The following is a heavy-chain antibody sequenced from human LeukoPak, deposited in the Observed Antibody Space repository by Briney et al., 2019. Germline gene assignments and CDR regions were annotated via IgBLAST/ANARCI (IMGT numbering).Heavy chain of an antibody. CDR3: ATYYYESSGYYYGH. CDR2: ISSSSSYI. CDR1: GFTFSSYS. V-gene: IGHV3-21*01. J-gene: IGHJ4*02. D-gene: IGHD3-22*01. Sequence: PGGSLRLSCAASGFTFSSYSMNWVRQAPGERLEWVSSISSSSSYIYYADSVKGRFTISRDDAKNSLFLQMNSLRAEDTAVYYCATYYYESSGYYYGHWGQGTLVTVSS.